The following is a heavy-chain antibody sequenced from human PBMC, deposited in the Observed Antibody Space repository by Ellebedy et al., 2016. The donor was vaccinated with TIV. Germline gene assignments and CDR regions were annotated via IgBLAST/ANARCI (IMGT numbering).Heavy chain of an antibody. J-gene: IGHJ4*02. CDR1: GFIFSDYV. D-gene: IGHD6-6*01. V-gene: IGHV3-23*01. Sequence: PGGSLRLSCAASGFIFSDYVMAWVRQVPGKGLEWVSAMAEYDGRTFYADSVKGRFTISRDNSKNTLYLQMNSLRAEDTAVYYCAKGTPGKGSSCFDYWGQGTLVTVSS. CDR3: AKGTPGKGSSCFDY. CDR2: MAEYDGRT.